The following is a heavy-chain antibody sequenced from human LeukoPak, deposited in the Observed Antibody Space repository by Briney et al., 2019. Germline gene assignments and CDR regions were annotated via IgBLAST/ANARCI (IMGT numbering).Heavy chain of an antibody. CDR1: GGSISYYY. V-gene: IGHV4-59*12. CDR2: IYYSGST. Sequence: SETLSLTCTVSGGSISYYYWNWIRQPPGKGLEWIGYIYYSGSTNYNPSLKSRVTISVDTSKNQFSLKLSSVTAADTAVYYCAREYFNNLGFFEYWGQGTLVTVSS. D-gene: IGHD2-8*01. CDR3: AREYFNNLGFFEY. J-gene: IGHJ4*02.